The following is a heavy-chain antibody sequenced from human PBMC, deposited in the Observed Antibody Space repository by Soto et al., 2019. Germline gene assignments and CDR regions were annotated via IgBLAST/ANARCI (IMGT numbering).Heavy chain of an antibody. Sequence: EVQLVESGGGLVQPGRSLRLSCAASGFTFDDYAMHWVRQAPGKGLEWVSGISWNSGSIGYADSVKGRFTISIDNAKNSLYLQMNSLRAEDTALYYCAKDGGDLGYCSGGSCYSAGYYYYYMDVWGNGTTVTVSS. CDR3: AKDGGDLGYCSGGSCYSAGYYYYYMDV. D-gene: IGHD2-15*01. CDR1: GFTFDDYA. CDR2: ISWNSGSI. V-gene: IGHV3-9*01. J-gene: IGHJ6*03.